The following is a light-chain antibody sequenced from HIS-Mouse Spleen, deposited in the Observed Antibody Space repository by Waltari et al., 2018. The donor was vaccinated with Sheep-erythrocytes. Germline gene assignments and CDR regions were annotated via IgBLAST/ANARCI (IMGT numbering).Light chain of an antibody. V-gene: IGLV2-14*01. CDR1: SSDVGGYNY. J-gene: IGLJ3*02. Sequence: QSALTQPASVSGSPGQSITISCTGTSSDVGGYNYVPWYQQHPGKPPKRMIYEVSYRPSGVSNRFSGSKSGNTASLTISGLQAEDEADYYCSSYTSSSTWVFGGGTKLTVL. CDR3: SSYTSSSTWV. CDR2: EVS.